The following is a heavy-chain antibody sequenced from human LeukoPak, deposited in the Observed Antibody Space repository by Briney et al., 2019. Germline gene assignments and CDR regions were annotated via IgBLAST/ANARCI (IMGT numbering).Heavy chain of an antibody. J-gene: IGHJ5*02. CDR3: ARYSGSYYSQDWFDP. D-gene: IGHD1-26*01. CDR2: IIPIFGTA. CDR1: GGTFSIYA. Sequence: ASVNVSFTASGGTFSIYAISWVRQAPGQGLEWMGGIIPIFGTANYAQKFQGRVTITADESTSTAYMELSSLRSEDTAVYYCARYSGSYYSQDWFDPWGQGTLVTVSS. V-gene: IGHV1-69*13.